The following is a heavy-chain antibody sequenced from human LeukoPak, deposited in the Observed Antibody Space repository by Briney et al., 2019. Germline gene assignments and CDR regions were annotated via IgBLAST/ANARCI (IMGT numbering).Heavy chain of an antibody. CDR2: ISGSGGST. V-gene: IGHV3-23*01. D-gene: IGHD3-22*01. Sequence: QPGGSLRLSCAASGFTFSSYAMSWVRPARGKGVEWVSAISGSGGSTYYADSGKGRFTISRNNAKNTLYLQMNSLRAEDTAVYYCAKARGDQYYYDSSGYWDYWGQGTLVTVSS. CDR3: AKARGDQYYYDSSGYWDY. J-gene: IGHJ4*02. CDR1: GFTFSSYA.